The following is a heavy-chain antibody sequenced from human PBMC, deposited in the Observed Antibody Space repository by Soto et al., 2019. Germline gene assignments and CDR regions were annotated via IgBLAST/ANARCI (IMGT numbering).Heavy chain of an antibody. J-gene: IGHJ4*02. V-gene: IGHV1-18*01. Sequence: ASVKVSCKASGYSFPNNGINWVRQAPGQGLQWMGWINAYTGSTNYAQTFQGRVTLTRDTSTTTAYMELRSLGPDDTAVYYCVRGMYSSSPAPFDYWGQGTLVTVSS. D-gene: IGHD6-6*01. CDR1: GYSFPNNG. CDR2: INAYTGST. CDR3: VRGMYSSSPAPFDY.